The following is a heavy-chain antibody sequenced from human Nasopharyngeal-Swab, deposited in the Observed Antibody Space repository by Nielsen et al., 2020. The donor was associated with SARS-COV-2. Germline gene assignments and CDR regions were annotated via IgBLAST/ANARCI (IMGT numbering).Heavy chain of an antibody. CDR1: GFTFDDYA. Sequence: SLKISCAASGFTFDDYAVHWVRQAPGKGLEWVSGISRNSGSIGYADSVKGRFTISRDNAKNSLYLQMNSLRAEDTALYYCAHSSSWYGAFDYWGQGTLVTVSS. J-gene: IGHJ4*02. CDR3: AHSSSWYGAFDY. D-gene: IGHD6-13*01. V-gene: IGHV3-9*01. CDR2: ISRNSGSI.